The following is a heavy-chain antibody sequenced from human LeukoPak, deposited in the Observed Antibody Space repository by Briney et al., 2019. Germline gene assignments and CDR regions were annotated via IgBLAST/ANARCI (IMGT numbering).Heavy chain of an antibody. CDR1: GFTFSSYA. V-gene: IGHV3-23*01. Sequence: GGSLRLSCAASGFTFSSYAMNWVRQAPGKGLEWVSTIGDSGDSTYYADSVKGRFTISGDNSKNTLYLQMNSLRTEDTAVYYCAKDYSSGWYDYWGQGALVTVSS. CDR3: AKDYSSGWYDY. J-gene: IGHJ4*02. D-gene: IGHD6-19*01. CDR2: IGDSGDST.